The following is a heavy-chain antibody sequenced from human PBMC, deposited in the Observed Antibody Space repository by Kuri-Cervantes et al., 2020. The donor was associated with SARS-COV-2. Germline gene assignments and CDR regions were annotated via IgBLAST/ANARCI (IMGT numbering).Heavy chain of an antibody. Sequence: GGSLRLSYAASGFTFSSYAMHWVRQAPGKGLEWVAVTSYDGSNKYYADSVKGRFTISRDNSKNTLYLQMNSLRAEDTAVYYCARDLFGGGGYYYGMDVWGQGTTVTVSS. J-gene: IGHJ6*02. CDR2: TSYDGSNK. CDR1: GFTFSSYA. D-gene: IGHD4-23*01. V-gene: IGHV3-30-3*01. CDR3: ARDLFGGGGYYYGMDV.